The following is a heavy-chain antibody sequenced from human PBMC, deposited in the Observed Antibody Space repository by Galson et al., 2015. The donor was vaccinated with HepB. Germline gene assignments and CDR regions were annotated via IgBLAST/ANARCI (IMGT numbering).Heavy chain of an antibody. CDR1: GFTFGSYG. V-gene: IGHV3-30*02. CDR3: AKGRYYYDSSGSDAFDI. D-gene: IGHD3-22*01. J-gene: IGHJ3*02. Sequence: SLRLSCAASGFTFGSYGMHWVRQAPGKGLEWVAFIRYDGSNKYYADSVKGRFTISRDNSKNTLYLQMNSLRAEDTAVYYCAKGRYYYDSSGSDAFDIWGQGTMVTVSS. CDR2: IRYDGSNK.